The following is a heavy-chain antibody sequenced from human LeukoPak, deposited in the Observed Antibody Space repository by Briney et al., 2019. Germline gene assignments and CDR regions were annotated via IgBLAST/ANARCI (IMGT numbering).Heavy chain of an antibody. V-gene: IGHV4-34*01. Sequence: WETLSLTCAVYAGSFSGYYWSWIRQPPGKGLEWIGEINHSGSTNYNPSLKSRVTISVDTSKHQFSLKLSSVTAADTAVYYCARPLRFDPWGQGTLFTVSS. J-gene: IGHJ5*02. CDR2: INHSGST. CDR3: ARPLRFDP. CDR1: AGSFSGYY.